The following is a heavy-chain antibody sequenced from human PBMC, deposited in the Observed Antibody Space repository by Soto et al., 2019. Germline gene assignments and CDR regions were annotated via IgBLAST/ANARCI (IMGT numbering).Heavy chain of an antibody. Sequence: GGSRRLSCAASGFTFSSYGRHWVRQAPGKGLEWVSVIWYDGSNKYYADSVKGRFTISRDNSKNTLYLQMNSLRAEVTAVYYCVRYVVPRPPFWFDPRGQGTLVTLSS. CDR2: IWYDGSNK. J-gene: IGHJ5*02. D-gene: IGHD2-15*01. CDR1: GFTFSSYG. CDR3: VRYVVPRPPFWFDP. V-gene: IGHV3-33*01.